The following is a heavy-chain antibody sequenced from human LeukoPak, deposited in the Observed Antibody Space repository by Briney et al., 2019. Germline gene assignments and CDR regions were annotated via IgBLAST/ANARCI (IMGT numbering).Heavy chain of an antibody. CDR3: ARGLCSGGNCYFDY. CDR2: ISSSGSTI. Sequence: GGSLRLSCAVSGFTFRSYEMNWVRQAPGKGLEWVSYISSSGSTITYADSVKGRFTISRDNAKNSLYLQMNSLRAEDTAVYYCARGLCSGGNCYFDYWGQGTLVTVSS. J-gene: IGHJ4*02. D-gene: IGHD2-15*01. V-gene: IGHV3-48*03. CDR1: GFTFRSYE.